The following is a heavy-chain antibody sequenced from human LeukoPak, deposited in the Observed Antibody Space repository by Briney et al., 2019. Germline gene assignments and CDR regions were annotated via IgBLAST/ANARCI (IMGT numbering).Heavy chain of an antibody. Sequence: ASVKVSCKASGYTFTSYDISWVRQATGQGLEWMGWMNPNSGDAGYAQRFQGRVTMTRNNSISTAYMELTSLRSEDTAVYYCGRPLQRGSWTQRALDYWGQGTLVTVSS. V-gene: IGHV1-8*01. J-gene: IGHJ4*02. CDR2: MNPNSGDA. CDR1: GYTFTSYD. D-gene: IGHD3-10*01. CDR3: GRPLQRGSWTQRALDY.